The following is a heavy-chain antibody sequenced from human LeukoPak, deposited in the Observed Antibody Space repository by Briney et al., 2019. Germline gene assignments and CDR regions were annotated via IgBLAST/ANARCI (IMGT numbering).Heavy chain of an antibody. CDR2: ISSTGDTT. J-gene: IGHJ4*02. D-gene: IGHD3-9*01. CDR3: ARGLGSFDWLWEH. Sequence: GGSLRLSCTASGFTLSSFDMNWLRQAPGKGLEWVSFISSTGDTTHYAESVKGRFPISRDNAKKTVYLQMNSLRLDDTGRYHCARGLGSFDWLWEHWGPGTLVTVSS. CDR1: GFTLSSFD. V-gene: IGHV3-48*03.